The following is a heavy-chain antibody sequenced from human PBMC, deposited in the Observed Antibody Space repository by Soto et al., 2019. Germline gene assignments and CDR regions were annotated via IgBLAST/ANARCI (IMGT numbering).Heavy chain of an antibody. Sequence: QVQLVQSGAEVKKPGASVKVSCKASGYTFTGYYMHWVRQAPGQGLEWMGWINPNSGGTNYAQKFQGRVTMTRDTSISTAYIELSRLRSDDTVVYYCAREVADCGGDCYSMDYFDYWGQGTLVTVSS. D-gene: IGHD2-21*02. CDR1: GYTFTGYY. CDR2: INPNSGGT. J-gene: IGHJ4*02. CDR3: AREVADCGGDCYSMDYFDY. V-gene: IGHV1-2*02.